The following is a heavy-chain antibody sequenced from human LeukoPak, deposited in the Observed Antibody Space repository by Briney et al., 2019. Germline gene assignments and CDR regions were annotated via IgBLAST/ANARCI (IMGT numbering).Heavy chain of an antibody. D-gene: IGHD3-3*01. Sequence: GGPLRLSCSASGFTFSNFAMSWVRQSPGKGLEGVSAVSSDGINTYYTDSLKGSFTISRENSKHTVFLQMHSLTAEDTAVYYCAKPFGFLEWLYGGYFDSWGQGTLVTVSS. CDR2: VSSDGINT. J-gene: IGHJ4*02. V-gene: IGHV3-23*01. CDR1: GFTFSNFA. CDR3: AKPFGFLEWLYGGYFDS.